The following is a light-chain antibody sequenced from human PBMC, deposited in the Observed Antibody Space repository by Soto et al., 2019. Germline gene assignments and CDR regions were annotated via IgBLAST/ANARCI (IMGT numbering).Light chain of an antibody. J-gene: IGKJ4*01. CDR2: GAS. Sequence: RVMTQSPATLSVSPGERVTISCRASQSVTTNLAWYQHKEGQAPRLLISGASSGATGFPARFSGSGSGTEFTLTINSLQPEDSAVYYCQQYETWPVTFGGGTKVDIK. CDR1: QSVTTN. CDR3: QQYETWPVT. V-gene: IGKV3-15*01.